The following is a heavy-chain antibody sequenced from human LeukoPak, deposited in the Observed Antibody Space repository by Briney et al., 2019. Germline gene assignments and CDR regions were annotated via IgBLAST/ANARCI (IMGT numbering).Heavy chain of an antibody. CDR2: INSDGSST. CDR1: GFPFSSYW. J-gene: IGHJ4*02. CDR3: AKGGWLEY. D-gene: IGHD6-19*01. V-gene: IGHV3-74*01. Sequence: GGSLRLSCAASGFPFSSYWMYWVRQAPGKGLLWVSRINSDGSSTSYADSVKGRFTISRDNAKNTLFLQMNSLRAEDTAVYYCAKGGWLEYWGQGTLVTVCS.